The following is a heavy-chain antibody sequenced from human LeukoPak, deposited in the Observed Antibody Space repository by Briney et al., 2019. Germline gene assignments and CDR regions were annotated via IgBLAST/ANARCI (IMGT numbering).Heavy chain of an antibody. CDR2: ISWNSGSI. D-gene: IGHD2-2*01. CDR3: AKDTGLGYCSSTSCYEGMDV. J-gene: IGHJ6*02. CDR1: GFTFDDYA. Sequence: QTGRSLRLSCAASGFTFDDYAMHWVRHAPGKGLEWVSGISWNSGSIGYADSVKGRFTISRDNAKNSLYLQMNSLRAEGTALYYCAKDTGLGYCSSTSCYEGMDVWGQGTTVTVSS. V-gene: IGHV3-9*01.